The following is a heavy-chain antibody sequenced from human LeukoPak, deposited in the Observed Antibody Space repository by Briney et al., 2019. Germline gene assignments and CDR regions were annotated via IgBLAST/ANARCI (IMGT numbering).Heavy chain of an antibody. J-gene: IGHJ4*02. CDR3: ARMGARIAVAGTGRVGEDY. CDR1: GYSISSGYY. D-gene: IGHD6-19*01. V-gene: IGHV4-38-2*02. CDR2: IYHSGST. Sequence: SETLSLTCTVSGYSISSGYYWGWTRQPPGKGLEWIGSIYHSGSTYYNPSLKSRVTISVDTSKNQFSLKLSSVTAADTAVYYCARMGARIAVAGTGRVGEDYWGQGTLVTVSS.